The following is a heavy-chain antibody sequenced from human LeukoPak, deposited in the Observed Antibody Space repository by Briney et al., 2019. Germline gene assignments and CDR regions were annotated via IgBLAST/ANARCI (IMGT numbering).Heavy chain of an antibody. J-gene: IGHJ4*02. D-gene: IGHD3-16*02. CDR3: ARDLSRLRLGELSFAH. CDR2: ISGSGGST. V-gene: IGHV3-23*01. Sequence: GGSLRLSCAASGFTFSSYAMSWVRQAPGKGLEWVSAISGSGGSTYYADSVKGRFTISRDNSKNTLYLQMNSLRAEDTAVYYCARDLSRLRLGELSFAHWGQGTLVTVSS. CDR1: GFTFSSYA.